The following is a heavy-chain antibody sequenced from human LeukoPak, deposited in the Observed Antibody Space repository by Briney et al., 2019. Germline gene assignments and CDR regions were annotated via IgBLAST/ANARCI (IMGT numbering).Heavy chain of an antibody. CDR2: ISRDSTTI. D-gene: IGHD4-11*01. J-gene: IGHJ5*02. Sequence: GGSLRLSCAASLFSFSDYSMAWIRQAPGKGLEWVSYISRDSTTIYSADSVKGRFTISRDNAKNSLYLQMNSLRAEDTAVYYCARGNYGILPDHWGQGTLVTVSS. CDR3: ARGNYGILPDH. CDR1: LFSFSDYS. V-gene: IGHV3-11*01.